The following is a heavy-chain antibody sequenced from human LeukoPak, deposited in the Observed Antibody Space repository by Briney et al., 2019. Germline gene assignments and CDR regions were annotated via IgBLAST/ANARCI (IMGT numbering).Heavy chain of an antibody. V-gene: IGHV3-30*18. Sequence: PGRSLRLSCAASGFTFSSYGMHWVRQAPGKGLEWVAGISYDGSNKDYADSVKGRFTISRDNSENTLYLQMNSLRVEDTAVYYCAKRNDYGDYGANDAFDIWGQGTMVTVSS. CDR1: GFTFSSYG. CDR3: AKRNDYGDYGANDAFDI. D-gene: IGHD4-17*01. J-gene: IGHJ3*02. CDR2: ISYDGSNK.